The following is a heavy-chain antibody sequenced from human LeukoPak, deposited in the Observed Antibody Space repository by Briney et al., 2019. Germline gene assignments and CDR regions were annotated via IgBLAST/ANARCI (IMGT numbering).Heavy chain of an antibody. Sequence: PSGTLSLTCAVSGGSISSSNWWSWVRQPPGKGLEWIGEIYHSGSTNYNPSLKSRVTISVDKSKNQFSLKLSSVTAADTAVYYCARGVYYGSGSYFDYWGQGTLVAVSS. CDR3: ARGVYYGSGSYFDY. CDR1: GGSISSSNW. J-gene: IGHJ4*02. D-gene: IGHD3-10*01. V-gene: IGHV4-4*02. CDR2: IYHSGST.